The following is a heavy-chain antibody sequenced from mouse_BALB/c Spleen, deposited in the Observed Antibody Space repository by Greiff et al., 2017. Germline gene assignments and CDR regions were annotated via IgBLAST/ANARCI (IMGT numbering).Heavy chain of an antibody. CDR3: ARDSAMDY. Sequence: EVMLVESGGGLVKPGGSLKLSCAASGFPFSSYAMSWVRQTPEKRLEWVATISSGGSYTYYPDSVKGRFTISRDNAKNTLYLQMSSLRSEDTAMYYCARDSAMDYWGQGTSVTVSS. CDR2: ISSGGSYT. CDR1: GFPFSSYA. J-gene: IGHJ4*01. V-gene: IGHV5-9-1*01.